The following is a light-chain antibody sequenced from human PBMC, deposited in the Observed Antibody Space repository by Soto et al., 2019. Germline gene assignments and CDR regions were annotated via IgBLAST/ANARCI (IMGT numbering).Light chain of an antibody. Sequence: EIVLKQSPGALSLSPGERATLSCRASQSVSDNYLAWYQQKPGQAPRLLIYGASIRATGIPDRFSGGGSGADFSLTLSRLEPVDIAVYYCQKYGGSPRVSFGGGTKVEIK. J-gene: IGKJ4*01. CDR3: QKYGGSPRVS. CDR1: QSVSDNY. V-gene: IGKV3-20*01. CDR2: GAS.